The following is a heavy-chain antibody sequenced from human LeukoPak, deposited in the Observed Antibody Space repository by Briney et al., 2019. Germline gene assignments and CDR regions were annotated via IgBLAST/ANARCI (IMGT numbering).Heavy chain of an antibody. CDR3: ARGITIFGVVRHGYYGMDV. V-gene: IGHV1-46*01. Sequence: ASVKVSCKASGYTFTSYYMHWVRQAPGQGLEWMGIINPSGGSTSYAQKFQGRVTMTRDTSTSTAYMELSRLRSDDTAVYYCARGITIFGVVRHGYYGMDVWGQGTTVTVSS. D-gene: IGHD3-3*01. CDR1: GYTFTSYY. J-gene: IGHJ6*02. CDR2: INPSGGST.